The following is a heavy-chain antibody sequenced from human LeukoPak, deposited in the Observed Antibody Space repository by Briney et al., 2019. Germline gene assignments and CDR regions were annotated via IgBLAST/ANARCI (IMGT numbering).Heavy chain of an antibody. Sequence: PGGSLRLSRVGPGFRFSTYEMNWVRQALGKGLEWISYISSRGQTRLYADSVQGRFTVSRDNAKNSLLLQMNSLRVEDTALYYCAREVGGGLAARQRAHMDVWGKGTMVTVSS. CDR1: GFRFSTYE. J-gene: IGHJ6*03. D-gene: IGHD6-6*01. CDR2: ISSRGQTR. V-gene: IGHV3-48*03. CDR3: AREVGGGLAARQRAHMDV.